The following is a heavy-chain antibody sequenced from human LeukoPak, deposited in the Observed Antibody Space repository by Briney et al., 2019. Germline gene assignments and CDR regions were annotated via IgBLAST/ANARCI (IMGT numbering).Heavy chain of an antibody. Sequence: PGGSLRLSCAASGFSFDAYDMSWVRQAPGKGLEWVSDINWNGDSTGYADSVKGRLTISRDNAKNSLHLQMNSLRAEDTALYYCARERELLGLDYWGQGTLVTVSS. CDR1: GFSFDAYD. V-gene: IGHV3-20*04. J-gene: IGHJ4*02. D-gene: IGHD3-10*01. CDR2: INWNGDST. CDR3: ARERELLGLDY.